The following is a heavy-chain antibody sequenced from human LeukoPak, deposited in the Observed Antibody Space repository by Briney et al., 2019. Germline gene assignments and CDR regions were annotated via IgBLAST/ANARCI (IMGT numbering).Heavy chain of an antibody. Sequence: SETLSLTCTVSGDSISSGPYYWGWSRQPPGRGLEWLGNIYYGENTYYNPSLKSRVTISIDTSNNQFYLKLSSLTAADTAVYYCARRHLGILFRSPGVTDYWGQGTLVTVSS. CDR3: ARRHLGILFRSPGVTDY. CDR1: GDSISSGPYY. V-gene: IGHV4-39*01. CDR2: IYYGENT. J-gene: IGHJ4*02. D-gene: IGHD7-27*01.